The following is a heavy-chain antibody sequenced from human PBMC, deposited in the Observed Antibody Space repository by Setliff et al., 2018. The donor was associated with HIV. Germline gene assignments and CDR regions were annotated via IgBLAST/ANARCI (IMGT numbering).Heavy chain of an antibody. Sequence: PGESLKIYCKGSGYSFTSNWIGWVRQMPGKGLEWMGIIYPGDSDARYSPSFQGQVTISADKSIGTAYLQWSSLKASDTAMYYCARAGSGSYYNAPHYWGQGTLVTVSS. D-gene: IGHD3-10*01. CDR1: GYSFTSNW. CDR2: IYPGDSDA. CDR3: ARAGSGSYYNAPHY. J-gene: IGHJ4*02. V-gene: IGHV5-51*01.